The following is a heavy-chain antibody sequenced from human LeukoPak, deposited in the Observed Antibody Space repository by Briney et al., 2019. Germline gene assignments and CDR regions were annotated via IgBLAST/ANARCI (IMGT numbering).Heavy chain of an antibody. CDR2: ISYDGSNK. Sequence: GRSLRLSCAASGFTFSSYAMHWVRQAPGKGLEWVAVISYDGSNKYYADSVKGRFTISRDNPKNTLYLQMNSLRAEDTAVYYCARGGEANSPEEDFGVVNATGFDYWGQGTLVTVSS. D-gene: IGHD3-3*01. V-gene: IGHV3-30-3*01. CDR1: GFTFSSYA. J-gene: IGHJ4*02. CDR3: ARGGEANSPEEDFGVVNATGFDY.